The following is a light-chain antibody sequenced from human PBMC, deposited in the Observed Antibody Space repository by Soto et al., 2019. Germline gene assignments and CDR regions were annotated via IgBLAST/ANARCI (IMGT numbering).Light chain of an antibody. V-gene: IGKV3-15*01. Sequence: EIVMTQSPATLSVSPGERATLSCRASQSVSSDLAWYHQKPGQAPRLLIYGASTRATGIPARFSGSGSGTEFTLTISSLQSEDFAVYYCQQYDKWPPSNTFGQGTKVDIK. CDR2: GAS. J-gene: IGKJ2*01. CDR1: QSVSSD. CDR3: QQYDKWPPSNT.